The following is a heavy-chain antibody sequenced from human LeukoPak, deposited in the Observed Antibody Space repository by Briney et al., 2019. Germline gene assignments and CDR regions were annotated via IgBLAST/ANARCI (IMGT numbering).Heavy chain of an antibody. CDR3: ARDPRSGLRYFDWFTD. CDR2: MNPNSGNT. CDR1: GYTFTSYD. Sequence: ASVKVSCKASGYTFTSYDINWVRQATGQGLEWMGWMNPNSGNTGYAQKFQGRVTITRDTSTSTVYMELSSLRSEDTAVYYCARDPRSGLRYFDWFTDWGQGNLVTVSS. D-gene: IGHD3-9*01. J-gene: IGHJ4*02. V-gene: IGHV1-8*03.